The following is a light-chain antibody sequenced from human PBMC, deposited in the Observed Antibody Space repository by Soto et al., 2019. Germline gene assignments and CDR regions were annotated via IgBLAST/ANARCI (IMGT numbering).Light chain of an antibody. CDR3: QQYSLWPPT. J-gene: IGKJ1*01. CDR2: SAS. CDR1: QNINNN. V-gene: IGKV3-15*01. Sequence: EIVMTQSPATLSVSPGEGATLSCRASQNINNNLAWYRQKPGQAPSLLIYSASTRATGVPGRFSGSGSGTDFTLTISSLQSEDFVLYYCQQYSLWPPTFGQGTKVE.